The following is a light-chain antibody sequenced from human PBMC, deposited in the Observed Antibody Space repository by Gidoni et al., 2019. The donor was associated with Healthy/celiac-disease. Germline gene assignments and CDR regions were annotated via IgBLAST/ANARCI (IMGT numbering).Light chain of an antibody. CDR2: AAS. V-gene: IGKV1-39*01. Sequence: DSQMTQSPSSLSASVGDRVTITCRASQSISSYLNWYQQKPGKAPKLLIYAASSLQSGVPSRFSGSGSGTDFTLTISSLQPEDFATYYCQQSYSTPFTFXPXTNVDIK. CDR3: QQSYSTPFT. J-gene: IGKJ3*01. CDR1: QSISSY.